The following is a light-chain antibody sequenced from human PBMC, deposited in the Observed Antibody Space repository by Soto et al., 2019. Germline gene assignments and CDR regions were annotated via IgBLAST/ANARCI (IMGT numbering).Light chain of an antibody. Sequence: QSVLTQPASVSGSPGQSITISCTGTSSGVGSYNLVSWYQQHPGKAPKLMIYEGSKRPSGVSNRFSGSKSGNTASLTISGLQAEDEADYYCCSYAGSSTPLYVFGTGTKGHRP. CDR3: CSYAGSSTPLYV. CDR2: EGS. J-gene: IGLJ1*01. V-gene: IGLV2-23*01. CDR1: SSGVGSYNL.